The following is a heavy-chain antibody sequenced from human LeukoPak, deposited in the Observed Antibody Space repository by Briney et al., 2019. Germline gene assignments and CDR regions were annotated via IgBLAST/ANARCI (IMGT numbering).Heavy chain of an antibody. V-gene: IGHV4-59*08. CDR3: ARYCSGGSCPYAFDM. D-gene: IGHD2-15*01. Sequence: PSETLSLTCTVSGGSIGSNYWTWIRQPPGKGLEYIGYIYYTGGTNYNPSLKSRVTISVDTSKNQFSLKLSSVTAADTAVYYCARYCSGGSCPYAFDMWGQGTMVTVSS. CDR1: GGSIGSNY. CDR2: IYYTGGT. J-gene: IGHJ3*02.